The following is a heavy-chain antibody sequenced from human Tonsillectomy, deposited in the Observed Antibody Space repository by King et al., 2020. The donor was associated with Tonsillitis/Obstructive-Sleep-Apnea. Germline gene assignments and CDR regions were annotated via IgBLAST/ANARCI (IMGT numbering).Heavy chain of an antibody. V-gene: IGHV4-59*01. CDR3: ARAPVGYDFWSGYGFTY. CDR1: GGSISSYY. Sequence: VQLQESGPGLVKPSETLSLTCTVSGGSISSYYWSWIRQPPGKGLEWIGYIYYSGSTNYNPSLKSRVTISVDTSKNQFSLKLSSVTAADTAVYYCARAPVGYDFWSGYGFTYWGQGTLVTVSS. J-gene: IGHJ4*02. D-gene: IGHD3-3*01. CDR2: IYYSGST.